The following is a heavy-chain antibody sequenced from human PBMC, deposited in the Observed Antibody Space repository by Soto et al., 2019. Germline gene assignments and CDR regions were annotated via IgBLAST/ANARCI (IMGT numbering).Heavy chain of an antibody. D-gene: IGHD6-19*01. CDR2: LSGSGGST. V-gene: IGHV3-23*01. CDR3: VREASGWYSRGSFDF. CDR1: GFTFSSYA. Sequence: GGSLRLSCAASGFTFSSYAMSWVRQAPGKGLEWVSALSGSGGSTYYADSVKGRFTISRDNSKNTLYLQMNSLRAEDTAVYYCVREASGWYSRGSFDFWGRGTMVTVSS. J-gene: IGHJ3*01.